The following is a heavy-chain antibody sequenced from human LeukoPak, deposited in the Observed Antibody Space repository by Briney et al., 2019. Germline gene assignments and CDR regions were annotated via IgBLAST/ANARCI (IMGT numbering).Heavy chain of an antibody. CDR3: AKAWSGLSVLDY. Sequence: GGSLRLSCAASGFTFSSYAMHWVRQAPGKGLEWVAVISYDGSNKYYADSVKGRFTISRDNSKNTLYLQMNSLRAEDTAVYYCAKAWSGLSVLDYWGQGTLVTVSS. CDR1: GFTFSSYA. V-gene: IGHV3-30*04. CDR2: ISYDGSNK. D-gene: IGHD3-3*01. J-gene: IGHJ4*02.